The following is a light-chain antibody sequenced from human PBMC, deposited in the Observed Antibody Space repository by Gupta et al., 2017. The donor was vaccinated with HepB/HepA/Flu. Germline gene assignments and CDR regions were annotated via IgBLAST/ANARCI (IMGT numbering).Light chain of an antibody. J-gene: IGKJ4*02. V-gene: IGKV1-39*01. CDR1: QIISSY. CDR2: SAS. Sequence: DIQMTQSTSSLSASVRDRVTITCRASQIISSYLNWYQQKPGKAPKLLIYSASSLQPGVPARFTGSGSGTDFTLTISSLQPEDVATYYCQQSYSTPLTFGGGTKVEIK. CDR3: QQSYSTPLT.